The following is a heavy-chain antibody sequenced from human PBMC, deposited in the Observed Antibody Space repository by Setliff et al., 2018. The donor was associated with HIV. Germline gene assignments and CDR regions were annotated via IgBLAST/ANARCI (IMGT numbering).Heavy chain of an antibody. V-gene: IGHV3-23*01. CDR1: GFTFNTYA. Sequence: TGGSLRLSCAASGFTFNTYAMSWVRQAPGKGLEWVSVISGSGGSTFYADSVKGRFTISRDNSKNTLYLLMNELRVEDTAVYYCAKDGISGGAYPPYYFDYWGHGTLVTVSS. CDR2: ISGSGGST. J-gene: IGHJ4*01. D-gene: IGHD2-15*01. CDR3: AKDGISGGAYPPYYFDY.